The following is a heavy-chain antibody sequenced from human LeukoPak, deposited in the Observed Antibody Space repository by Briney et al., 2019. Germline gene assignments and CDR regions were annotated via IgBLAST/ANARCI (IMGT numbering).Heavy chain of an antibody. CDR2: INHSGST. D-gene: IGHD3-10*01. J-gene: IGHJ4*02. CDR3: ARVGLSQVRGVLDY. V-gene: IGHV4-34*01. CDR1: GGSFSGYY. Sequence: PSETLSLTCAVYGGSFSGYYWSWIRQPPGKGLEWIGEINHSGSTNYNPSLKSRVTISVDTSKNQFSLKLSTVTAADTAVYYCARVGLSQVRGVLDYWGQGTLVTVSS.